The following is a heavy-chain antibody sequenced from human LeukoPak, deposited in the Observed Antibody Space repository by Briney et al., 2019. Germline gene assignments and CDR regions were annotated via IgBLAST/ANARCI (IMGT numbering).Heavy chain of an antibody. D-gene: IGHD2-15*01. CDR2: IIPIFGTA. CDR3: ARDTVVVVAASSYYYYGMDV. J-gene: IGHJ6*02. Sequence: ASVKVSCKASGGTFSSYAISWVRQAPGQGHEWMGGIIPIFGTANYAQKFQGRVTITADESTSTAYMELSSLRSEDTAVYYCARDTVVVVAASSYYYYGMDVWGQGTTVTVSS. CDR1: GGTFSSYA. V-gene: IGHV1-69*13.